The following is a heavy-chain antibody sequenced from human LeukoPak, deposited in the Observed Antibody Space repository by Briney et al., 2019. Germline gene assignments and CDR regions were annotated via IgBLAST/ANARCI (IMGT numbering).Heavy chain of an antibody. V-gene: IGHV4-38-2*01. D-gene: IGHD3-3*01. Sequence: PSETLSLTCAVSGYSISSGYYWGWIRQPPGKGLEWIGSIYHSGSTYYNPSLKSRVTISVDTSKNQFSLKLSSVTAADTSVYYCARLYVLEWLLYGNFDFWGQGTLVTVSS. CDR2: IYHSGST. CDR1: GYSISSGYY. CDR3: ARLYVLEWLLYGNFDF. J-gene: IGHJ4*02.